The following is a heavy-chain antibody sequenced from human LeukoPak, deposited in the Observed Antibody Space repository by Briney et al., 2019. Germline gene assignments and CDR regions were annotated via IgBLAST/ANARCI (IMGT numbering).Heavy chain of an antibody. J-gene: IGHJ1*01. Sequence: PSETLSLTCAVYGGSFSGYYWSWIRQPPGKGLEWIGEINHSGSTNYNPSLKSRVTISVDTSKNQFSLKLSSVTAADTAVYYCARSLYPSTPIFQHWGQGTLVTVSS. CDR3: ARSLYPSTPIFQH. CDR2: INHSGST. D-gene: IGHD2-2*01. V-gene: IGHV4-34*01. CDR1: GGSFSGYY.